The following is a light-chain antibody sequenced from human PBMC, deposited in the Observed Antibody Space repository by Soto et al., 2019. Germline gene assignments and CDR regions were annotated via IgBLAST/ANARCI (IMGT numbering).Light chain of an antibody. J-gene: IGLJ2*01. CDR1: SSDVGGYNY. V-gene: IGLV2-8*01. Sequence: QSALTQPASVSGSPGQSITISCTGTSSDVGGYNYVSWYQQHPGKAPKLMIYEVSKRPSGVPDRFSGSKSGNTASLTVSGLQAEDEADYYCSSYAGSIYVVFGGGTKLTVL. CDR2: EVS. CDR3: SSYAGSIYVV.